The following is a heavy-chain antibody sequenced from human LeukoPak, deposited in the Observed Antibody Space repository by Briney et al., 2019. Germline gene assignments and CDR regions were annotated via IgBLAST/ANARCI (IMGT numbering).Heavy chain of an antibody. CDR3: ARVFGPGLDEYFHL. CDR2: INPDGTDI. Sequence: GGSLRLSCAASGFTLSGAWMHWVRQVPGKGLVWVSRINPDGTDIRYADSVKGRFTISRDDAKNTLFLRMNSLRVEDTAVYYCARVFGPGLDEYFHLWGQGTLVTVSS. D-gene: IGHD3-10*01. V-gene: IGHV3-74*01. J-gene: IGHJ1*01. CDR1: GFTLSGAW.